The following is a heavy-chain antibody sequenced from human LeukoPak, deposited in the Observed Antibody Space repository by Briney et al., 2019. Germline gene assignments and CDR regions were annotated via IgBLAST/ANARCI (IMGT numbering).Heavy chain of an antibody. CDR3: ATKRGEGTQLNYMWFDP. Sequence: GGSLRLSCAASGFTFSSYAMTWVRQAPGKGLEWVSSISGGSDSTYYADSVKGRCTISRDNSKSMLYLQMNSLRAEDTAVYYCATKRGEGTQLNYMWFDPWGQGTLVTVSS. CDR1: GFTFSSYA. V-gene: IGHV3-23*01. D-gene: IGHD3-16*01. CDR2: ISGGSDST. J-gene: IGHJ5*02.